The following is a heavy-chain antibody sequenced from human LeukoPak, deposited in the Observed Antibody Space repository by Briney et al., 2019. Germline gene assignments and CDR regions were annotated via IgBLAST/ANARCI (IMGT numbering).Heavy chain of an antibody. V-gene: IGHV4-34*01. CDR1: GGSFSGYY. J-gene: IGHJ4*02. CDR2: INHSGST. Sequence: SETLSLTCAVYGGSFSGYYWSWIRQPPGKGLEWIGEINHSGSTNYNPSLKSRVTISVDTSKNQFSLKLSSVTAADTAVYYCTRRVNYDFWSGYQYYFDYWGQGTLVTVSS. CDR3: TRRVNYDFWSGYQYYFDY. D-gene: IGHD3-3*01.